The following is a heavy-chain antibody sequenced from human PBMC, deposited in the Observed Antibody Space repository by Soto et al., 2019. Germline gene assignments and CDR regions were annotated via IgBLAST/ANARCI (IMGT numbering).Heavy chain of an antibody. CDR3: ARHAGDDYGEIVLRDPIDY. CDR1: GGSISSSSYY. D-gene: IGHD4-17*01. Sequence: PSETLSLTCTVSGGSISSSSYYWGWIRQPPGKGLEWIGSIYYSGSTYYNPSLKSRVTISVDTSKNQFSLKLSSVTAADTAVYYCARHAGDDYGEIVLRDPIDYWGQGTLVTVSS. J-gene: IGHJ4*02. CDR2: IYYSGST. V-gene: IGHV4-39*01.